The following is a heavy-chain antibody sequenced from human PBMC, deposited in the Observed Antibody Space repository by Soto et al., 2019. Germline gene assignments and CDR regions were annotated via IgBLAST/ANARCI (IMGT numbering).Heavy chain of an antibody. D-gene: IGHD5-18*01. V-gene: IGHV4-59*01. Sequence: HVQLQESGPGLVKPSEPLSLTCSVSAGSISRYYWGWVRQSPGEGLEWIAHISYTVDAPYNPSLQSRVTISLDTSKNQIALSLMSVTAADTAVYYCVGSLMSRAMESFDYWGQGTLVTVTS. CDR3: VGSLMSRAMESFDY. J-gene: IGHJ4*02. CDR1: AGSISRYY. CDR2: ISYTVDA.